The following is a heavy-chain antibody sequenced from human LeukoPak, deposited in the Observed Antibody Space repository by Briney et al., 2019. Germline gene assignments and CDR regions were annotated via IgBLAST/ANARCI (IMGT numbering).Heavy chain of an antibody. CDR3: TTDRIYDILTGYYTTDY. D-gene: IGHD3-9*01. CDR2: IKRKTDGGTT. J-gene: IGHJ4*02. CDR1: GFTFSNAW. V-gene: IGHV3-15*01. Sequence: GGSLILSCAASGFTFSNAWMSWVRQAPGKGLEWVGRIKRKTDGGTTDYAAPVKDRFTISRDDSKNTLYLQMNSLKTEDTAVYYCTTDRIYDILTGYYTTDYWGQGTLVTVSS.